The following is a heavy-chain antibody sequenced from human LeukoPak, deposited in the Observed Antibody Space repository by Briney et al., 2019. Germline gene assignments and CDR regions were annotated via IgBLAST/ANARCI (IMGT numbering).Heavy chain of an antibody. D-gene: IGHD2-21*02. Sequence: SETLSLTCTVSGGSISSGSYSWNWIRQHPGKGLEWIGYIFHSGNIYYNPSLESRVTISVDTSKNQFSLKLSSVIAADTAVYYCARKLGVVTAIPHFDYWGQGALVTVSS. V-gene: IGHV4-31*03. J-gene: IGHJ4*02. CDR1: GGSISSGSYS. CDR3: ARKLGVVTAIPHFDY. CDR2: IFHSGNI.